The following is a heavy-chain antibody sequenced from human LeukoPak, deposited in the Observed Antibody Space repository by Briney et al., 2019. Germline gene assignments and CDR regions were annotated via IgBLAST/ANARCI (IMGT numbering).Heavy chain of an antibody. J-gene: IGHJ6*03. CDR3: ARDGPDYYYYYMDV. CDR1: GFTFSSYE. V-gene: IGHV3-48*03. CDR2: ISSSGSTI. Sequence: GGSLRLSCAASGFTFSSYEMNWVRQAPGKGLEWVSYISSSGSTIYYADSVKGRFTISRDNAKNSLYLQMNSLRAEDTAVYYCARDGPDYYYYYMDVWGKGTTVTISS.